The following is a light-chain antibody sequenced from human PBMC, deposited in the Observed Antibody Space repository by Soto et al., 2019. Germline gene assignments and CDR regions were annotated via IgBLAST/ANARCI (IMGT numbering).Light chain of an antibody. CDR1: SSDVGGYNY. J-gene: IGLJ2*01. Sequence: QSVLTQPPSASVSPGQSVAISCTGTSSDVGGYNYVSWYQQYAGKAPKLLIFEVSKRPSGVPDRFSGSKSGNTASLTVSGLQAEDEADYYRSSYTDSTVVFGGGTKLPVL. V-gene: IGLV2-8*01. CDR3: SSYTDSTVV. CDR2: EVS.